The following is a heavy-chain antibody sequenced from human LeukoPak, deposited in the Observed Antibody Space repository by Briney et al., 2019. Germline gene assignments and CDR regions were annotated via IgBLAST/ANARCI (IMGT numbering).Heavy chain of an antibody. CDR3: ARLTGATSNDAIDI. J-gene: IGHJ3*02. D-gene: IGHD5-12*01. CDR2: IFYSGST. Sequence: PSQTLSLTCAVSSLSISTGGYYWSWIRQHPGKGLEWIGHIFYSGSTYYNPSLKSRVTIMVDISNNHFSLKLTSVTDADTAVYYCARLTGATSNDAIDIWGQGTMVTVSS. CDR1: SLSISTGGYY. V-gene: IGHV4-31*11.